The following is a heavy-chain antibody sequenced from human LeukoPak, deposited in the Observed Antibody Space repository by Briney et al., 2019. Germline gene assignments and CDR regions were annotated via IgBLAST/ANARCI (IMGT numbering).Heavy chain of an antibody. CDR1: GFTFSSYA. D-gene: IGHD3-10*01. J-gene: IGHJ4*02. CDR2: ITGSGERT. CDR3: AKDYGAPMEPLDY. Sequence: PGGSLRLSCAASGFTFSSYAMSWVRQAPGKGLEWVSSITGSGERTYYADSVKGRFTISRDNSKNTLYLQINNLRADDTAIYYCAKDYGAPMEPLDYWGQGTLVTVSS. V-gene: IGHV3-23*01.